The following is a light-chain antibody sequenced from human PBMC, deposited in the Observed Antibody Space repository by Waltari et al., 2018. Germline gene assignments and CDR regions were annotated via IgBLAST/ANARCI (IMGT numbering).Light chain of an antibody. V-gene: IGKV3-11*01. CDR2: AVS. CDR3: QQRRNWPT. CDR1: QSVSTL. Sequence: EIVLTQSPATLSLSPGERATLSCRASQSVSTLLAWYQQKPGQSPRLLIYAVSFRATGIPIRFSGSGSETDFTLTISSLEPEDFAVYYCQQRRNWPTFGGGTKVEVK. J-gene: IGKJ4*01.